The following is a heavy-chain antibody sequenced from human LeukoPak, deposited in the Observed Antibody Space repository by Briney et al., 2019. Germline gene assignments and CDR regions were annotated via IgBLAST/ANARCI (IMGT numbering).Heavy chain of an antibody. V-gene: IGHV4-4*07. CDR3: ARDRGGTRGPYYFDY. CDR2: IYTSGST. Sequence: SETLSLTCTVSGGSLSSYYWSWIRQPAGKGLEWVGRIYTSGSTNYNPSLKSRVTTSVDTSKNQFSLKLSSVTAADTAVYYCARDRGGTRGPYYFDYWGQGTLVTVSS. J-gene: IGHJ4*02. CDR1: GGSLSSYY. D-gene: IGHD3-10*01.